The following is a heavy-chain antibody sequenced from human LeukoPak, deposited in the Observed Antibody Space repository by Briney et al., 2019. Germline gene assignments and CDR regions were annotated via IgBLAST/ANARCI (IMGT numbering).Heavy chain of an antibody. CDR1: GGSISSGDYY. Sequence: SQTLSLTCTVSGGSISSGDYYWSWIRQPPGKGLEWIGYIYYSGSTYYNPSLKSRVTMSVDTSKNQLSLKLSSVTAADTAVYYCARATIFGVVRNTWGQGTLVTVSS. CDR2: IYYSGST. CDR3: ARATIFGVVRNT. J-gene: IGHJ5*02. V-gene: IGHV4-30-4*01. D-gene: IGHD3-3*01.